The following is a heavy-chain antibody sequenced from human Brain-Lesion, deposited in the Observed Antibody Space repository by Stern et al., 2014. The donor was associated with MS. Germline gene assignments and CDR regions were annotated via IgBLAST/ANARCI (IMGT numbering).Heavy chain of an antibody. J-gene: IGHJ6*02. CDR1: GFTFGNYW. CDR3: ARVYNTIYGIVTQRGSGMDV. Sequence: EVQLVESGGGLVQPGGSLTISCTAAGFTFGNYWMTLVRQAPGKGLEWVANLTENGTEKNYVDSVKGRFTISRDNARNSLYLQMNSLRVEDTALYYCARVYNTIYGIVTQRGSGMDVWGQGTTVIVSS. V-gene: IGHV3-7*01. CDR2: LTENGTEK. D-gene: IGHD3-3*01.